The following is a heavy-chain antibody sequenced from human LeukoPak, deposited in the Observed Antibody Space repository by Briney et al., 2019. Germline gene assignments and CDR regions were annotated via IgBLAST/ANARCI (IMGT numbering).Heavy chain of an antibody. J-gene: IGHJ4*02. CDR2: ISSSSSAI. Sequence: GGSLRLSCSASGFTFSNYSMNWVRQAPGKGLEWVSYISSSSSAIYYADSVKGRFTISRDNAKNSLYLQMNSLRAEDTAVYYCAREGVPYGYDYWGQGTLVTVSS. D-gene: IGHD5-18*01. V-gene: IGHV3-48*04. CDR3: AREGVPYGYDY. CDR1: GFTFSNYS.